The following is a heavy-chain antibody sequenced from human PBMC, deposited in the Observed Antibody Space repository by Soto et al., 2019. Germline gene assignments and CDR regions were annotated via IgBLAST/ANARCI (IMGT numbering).Heavy chain of an antibody. Sequence: QVQLVQSGAEVKKPGASVKVSCKASGYTFTSYGISWVRQAPGQGLEWMGWISAYNGNTNYAQKLQGRVTMTTDTSTSTAYMELRSLISDDTAVYYCARDHRKYYYDSSGYSRGWFDPWGQGTLVTVSS. CDR2: ISAYNGNT. CDR1: GYTFTSYG. CDR3: ARDHRKYYYDSSGYSRGWFDP. D-gene: IGHD3-22*01. V-gene: IGHV1-18*01. J-gene: IGHJ5*02.